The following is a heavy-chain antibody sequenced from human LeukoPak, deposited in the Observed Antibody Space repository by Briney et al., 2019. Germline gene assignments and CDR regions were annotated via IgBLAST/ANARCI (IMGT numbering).Heavy chain of an antibody. CDR2: IYPGDSDT. CDR3: ARAPTSPTFGSGSYFDY. CDR1: GYSFTSYW. Sequence: PGESLKISCKCSGYSFTSYWVGWVRQMPGRGLEWMGIIYPGDSDTRYSPSFQGQVTISADKSISTAYLQWSSLTASDTAIYYCARAPTSPTFGSGSYFDYWGQGTLVTVSS. D-gene: IGHD3-10*01. V-gene: IGHV5-51*01. J-gene: IGHJ4*02.